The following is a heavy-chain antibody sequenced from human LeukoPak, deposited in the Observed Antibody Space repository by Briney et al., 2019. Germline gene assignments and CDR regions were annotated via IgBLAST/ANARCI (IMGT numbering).Heavy chain of an antibody. J-gene: IGHJ1*01. CDR1: GFTFSTYA. V-gene: IGHV3-23*01. Sequence: GGSLRLSCAASGFTFSTYAMTWVRQAPGKGLEWVSGISTSGDRTSYADSVEGRFTISRDNPRNTLYMQMNSLRDEDTAVYYCAIMHGYYDGTGYWVQWGQGTLVTVSS. D-gene: IGHD3-22*01. CDR2: ISTSGDRT. CDR3: AIMHGYYDGTGYWVQ.